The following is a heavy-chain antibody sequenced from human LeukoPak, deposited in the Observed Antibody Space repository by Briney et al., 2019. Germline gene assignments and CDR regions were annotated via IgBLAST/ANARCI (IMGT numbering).Heavy chain of an antibody. CDR2: IGGDGVGK. CDR1: GFILSNYA. V-gene: IGHV3-23*01. Sequence: PGGSLRLSCVASGFILSNYAMTWVRQAPGKGLEWVSAIGGDGVGKDYADSVKGRFTISRDNSKNTLYLQMNSLRAEDTALYYCAKGMGGTPDYWGLGTLVTVSS. J-gene: IGHJ4*02. D-gene: IGHD1-26*01. CDR3: AKGMGGTPDY.